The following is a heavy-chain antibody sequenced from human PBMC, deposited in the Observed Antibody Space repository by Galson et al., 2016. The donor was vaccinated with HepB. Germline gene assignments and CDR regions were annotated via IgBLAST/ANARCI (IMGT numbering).Heavy chain of an antibody. CDR1: GFTFSSYA. Sequence: SLRLSCAASGFTFSSYAMNWVRQPPGKGLEWVSSISGSGGTTYYADSLKGRFTISRDNPKSTLYLQMNSLRAEDTAVYYCAKGAYSLPENFQHWGQGTLVTVSS. J-gene: IGHJ1*01. D-gene: IGHD2-15*01. V-gene: IGHV3-23*01. CDR3: AKGAYSLPENFQH. CDR2: ISGSGGTT.